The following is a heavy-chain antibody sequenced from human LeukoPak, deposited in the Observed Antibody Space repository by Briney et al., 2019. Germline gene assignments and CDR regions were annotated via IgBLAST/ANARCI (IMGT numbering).Heavy chain of an antibody. V-gene: IGHV3-20*04. CDR1: GFTFSSYW. Sequence: GGSLRLSCAASGFTFSSYWMHWVRQAPGKGLEWVSGINWNGGSTGYADSVKGRFTISRDNAKNSLYLQMNSLRAEDTALYYCARGQACGGDCYENFDYWGQGTLVTVSS. CDR2: INWNGGST. D-gene: IGHD2-21*02. J-gene: IGHJ4*02. CDR3: ARGQACGGDCYENFDY.